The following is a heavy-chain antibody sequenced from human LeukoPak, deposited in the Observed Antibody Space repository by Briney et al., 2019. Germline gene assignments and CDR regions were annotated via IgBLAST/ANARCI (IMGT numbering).Heavy chain of an antibody. CDR2: IYHSGST. Sequence: PSETLSLTCAVSGYSISNGYYWGWIRQPPGKGLEWIGSIYHSGSTYYNPSLKSRVTISLDTSKNQVSLKLSSVTAADTAVYCCARGYYDILTGYSGYYFDYWGQGTLVPVSS. V-gene: IGHV4-38-2*01. CDR3: ARGYYDILTGYSGYYFDY. J-gene: IGHJ4*02. D-gene: IGHD3-9*01. CDR1: GYSISNGYY.